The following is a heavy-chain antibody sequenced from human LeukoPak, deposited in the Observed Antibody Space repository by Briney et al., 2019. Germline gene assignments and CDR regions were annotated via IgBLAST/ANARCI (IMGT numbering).Heavy chain of an antibody. V-gene: IGHV3-53*01. Sequence: GGFLRLSCAASGFTVSSNYMSWVRQAPGKGLEWVSVIYSGGSTYYADSVKGRFTISRDNSKNTLYLQMNSLRAEDTAVYYCARDSRRYCSGGSCDYYGMDVWGKGTTVTVSS. J-gene: IGHJ6*04. D-gene: IGHD2-15*01. CDR3: ARDSRRYCSGGSCDYYGMDV. CDR2: IYSGGST. CDR1: GFTVSSNY.